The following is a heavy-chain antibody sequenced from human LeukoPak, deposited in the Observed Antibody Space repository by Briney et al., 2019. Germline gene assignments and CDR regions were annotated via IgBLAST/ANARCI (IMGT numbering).Heavy chain of an antibody. CDR2: IKSKTDGGTT. CDR3: TADEGSSWTFDY. CDR1: GFTFSNAW. V-gene: IGHV3-15*01. Sequence: GGSLRLSCAASGFTFSNAWMSWVRQAPGKGLEWVGRIKSKTDGGTTDYAAPVKGRFTISRDDSKNTLYLQMNSLKTEDTAVYYGTADEGSSWTFDYWGQGTLVTVSS. D-gene: IGHD6-6*01. J-gene: IGHJ4*02.